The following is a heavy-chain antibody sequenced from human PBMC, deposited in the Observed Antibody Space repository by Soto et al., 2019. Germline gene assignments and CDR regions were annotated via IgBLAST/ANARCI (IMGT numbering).Heavy chain of an antibody. CDR1: GGSISNSSYL. J-gene: IGHJ4*02. V-gene: IGHV4-39*01. Sequence: SETLSLTCTVSGGSISNSSYLWGWIRQPPGKGLQWIGSVSYSGSTYYNPSLKSRVTISVDTSKNQFSLKLSSVTAADTAVYYCACPGDDYGDYYAYWGQGTLVT. D-gene: IGHD4-17*01. CDR3: ACPGDDYGDYYAY. CDR2: VSYSGST.